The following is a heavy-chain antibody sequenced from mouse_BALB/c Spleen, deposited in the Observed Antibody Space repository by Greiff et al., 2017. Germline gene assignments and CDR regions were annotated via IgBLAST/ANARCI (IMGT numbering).Heavy chain of an antibody. Sequence: QVHVKQPGAELVQPGASVKMSCKASGYTFTSYWMHWVKQRPGQGLEWIGVIDPSDSYTSYNQKFKGKATLTVDTSSSTAYMQLSSLTSEDSAVYYCTRSYCYGSSYPAYWGQGTLVTVSA. V-gene: IGHV1S127*01. CDR3: TRSYCYGSSYPAY. D-gene: IGHD1-1*01. CDR2: IDPSDSYT. CDR1: GYTFTSYW. J-gene: IGHJ3*01.